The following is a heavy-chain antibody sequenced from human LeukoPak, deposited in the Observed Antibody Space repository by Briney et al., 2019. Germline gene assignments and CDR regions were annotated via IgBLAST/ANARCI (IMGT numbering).Heavy chain of an antibody. D-gene: IGHD4-17*01. CDR2: ISYDGDKK. CDR3: ARATDFDY. J-gene: IGHJ4*02. Sequence: PGRSLRLSCAASGFTFSSYGMHWVRQVPGKGLEWVAVISYDGDKKYYADSVKGRFTISRDNSKNTLYLQMNSLRAEDAAVYYCARATDFDYWGQGTLVTVSS. V-gene: IGHV3-30*03. CDR1: GFTFSSYG.